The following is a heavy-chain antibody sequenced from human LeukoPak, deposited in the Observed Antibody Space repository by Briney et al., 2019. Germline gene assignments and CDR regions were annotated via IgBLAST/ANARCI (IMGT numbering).Heavy chain of an antibody. CDR1: GFTFSSYA. V-gene: IGHV3-30-3*01. CDR3: ARERDIVVVPALDY. D-gene: IGHD2-2*01. Sequence: GGSLRLSCAASGFTFSSYAMHWVCQAPGKGLEWVAVISYDGSNKYYADSVKGRFTISRDNSKNTLYLQMNSLRAEDTAVYYCARERDIVVVPALDYWGQGTLVTVSS. CDR2: ISYDGSNK. J-gene: IGHJ4*02.